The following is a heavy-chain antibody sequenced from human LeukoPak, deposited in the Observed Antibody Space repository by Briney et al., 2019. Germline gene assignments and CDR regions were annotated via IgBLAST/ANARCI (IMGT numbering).Heavy chain of an antibody. J-gene: IGHJ5*02. CDR1: GFTFSSYG. CDR3: AKDAKRITMVRGVKGGNWFDP. D-gene: IGHD3-10*01. V-gene: IGHV3-30*18. Sequence: GRSLRLSCAASGFTFSSYGMHWVRQAPGKGLEWVAAISYDGSNKYYADSVKGRFTISRDNSKNTLYLQMNSLRAEDTAVYYCAKDAKRITMVRGVKGGNWFDPWGQGTLVTVSS. CDR2: ISYDGSNK.